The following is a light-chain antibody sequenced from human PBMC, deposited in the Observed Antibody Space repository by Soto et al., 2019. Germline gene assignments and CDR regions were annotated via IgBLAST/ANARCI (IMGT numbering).Light chain of an antibody. Sequence: DIQMTQSPSTLYASEGDRVTVTYRASQSISSWLAWYQQKPGKAPKLLIYDASSLESGVPSRFSGSGSGTEFTLTISSLQPDDFATYYCQQYNSYWTFGQGTKVEIK. CDR1: QSISSW. V-gene: IGKV1-5*01. CDR3: QQYNSYWT. J-gene: IGKJ1*01. CDR2: DAS.